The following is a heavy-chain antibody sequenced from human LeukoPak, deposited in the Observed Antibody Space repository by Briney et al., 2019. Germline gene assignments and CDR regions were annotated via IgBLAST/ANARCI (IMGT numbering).Heavy chain of an antibody. CDR1: GFTFSDYY. Sequence: GGSLRLSSAASGFTFSDYYMSWIRQAPGKGLEWVSYISSSGSTIYYADSVKGRFTISRDNAKNSVYLQMNSLRAEDTAVYYCARILYITGWSIDYWGQGALVTVSS. V-gene: IGHV3-11*04. J-gene: IGHJ4*02. CDR2: ISSSGSTI. D-gene: IGHD6-19*01. CDR3: ARILYITGWSIDY.